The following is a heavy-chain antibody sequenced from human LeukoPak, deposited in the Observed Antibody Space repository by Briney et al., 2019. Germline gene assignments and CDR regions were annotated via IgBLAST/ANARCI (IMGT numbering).Heavy chain of an antibody. CDR3: AKGSRVRPYYYYGLDV. CDR1: GFTFSSYA. V-gene: IGHV3-23*01. Sequence: PGGSLRLSCAASGFTFSSYAMSWVRQAPGKGLEWVSAISGSGGSTYYADSVKGRFTISRDNSKYTLYLQMNSLRAEDTAVYYCAKGSRVRPYYYYGLDVWGQGTTVTVSS. CDR2: ISGSGGST. J-gene: IGHJ6*02.